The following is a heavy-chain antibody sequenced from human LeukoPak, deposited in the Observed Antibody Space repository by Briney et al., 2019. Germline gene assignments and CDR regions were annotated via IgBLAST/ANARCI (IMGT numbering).Heavy chain of an antibody. J-gene: IGHJ4*02. V-gene: IGHV3-7*01. CDR1: GFIFKKYW. CDR3: ARETPRRGETRDGYR. CDR2: IKEDGSET. D-gene: IGHD5-24*01. Sequence: GESLRLSCAASGFIFKKYWMNWVRQVPGKGLECLANIKEDGSETYYADSVKGRFTISRDNPKNLLFLQINSLGVEDTAVYYCARETPRRGETRDGYRWGQGTVVTVSS.